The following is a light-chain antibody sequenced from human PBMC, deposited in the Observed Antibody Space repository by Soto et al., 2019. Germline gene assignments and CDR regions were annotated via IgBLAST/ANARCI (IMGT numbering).Light chain of an antibody. CDR1: SSDIGGYNS. V-gene: IGLV2-8*01. CDR3: GSFTDGNNLV. Sequence: QSVLTQSPSASGSPGQSVTISCTGTSSDIGGYNSVSWYQQHPGKAPKVMIYDVTKRPSGVPDRFSGSKSGNTASLTVSAHQAEDEADYYCGSFTDGNNLVFGTGTKVTVL. J-gene: IGLJ1*01. CDR2: DVT.